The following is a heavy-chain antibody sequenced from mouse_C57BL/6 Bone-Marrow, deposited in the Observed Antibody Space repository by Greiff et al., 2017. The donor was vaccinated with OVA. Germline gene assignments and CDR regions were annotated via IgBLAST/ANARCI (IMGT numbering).Heavy chain of an antibody. CDR1: GYSFTGYY. J-gene: IGHJ4*01. CDR2: INPSTGGT. CDR3: ARGDDDYYVAMDY. V-gene: IGHV1-42*01. Sequence: EVQRVESGPELVKPGASVKISCKASGYSFTGYYMNWVKQSPEKSLEWIGGINPSTGGTTYNQKFKAKATLTVDKSSSTAYMQLKSLTSEDSAVYYCARGDDDYYVAMDYWGQGTSVTVSS. D-gene: IGHD2-3*01.